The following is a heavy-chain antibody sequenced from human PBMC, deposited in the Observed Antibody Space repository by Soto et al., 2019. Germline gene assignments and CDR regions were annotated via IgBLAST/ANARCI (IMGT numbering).Heavy chain of an antibody. CDR3: ARDPNSYYDFWSGYYRYYYGMDV. J-gene: IGHJ6*02. D-gene: IGHD3-3*01. CDR2: ISANGDNK. CDR1: EFIVDDYA. Sequence: GGSLRLSCVGSEFIVDDYAMHWVRQAPGKGLEWVSGISANGDNKYYADSVKGRFTISRDNSKNTLYLQMNSLRAEDTAVYYCARDPNSYYDFWSGYYRYYYGMDVWGQGTTVTVSS. V-gene: IGHV3-20*04.